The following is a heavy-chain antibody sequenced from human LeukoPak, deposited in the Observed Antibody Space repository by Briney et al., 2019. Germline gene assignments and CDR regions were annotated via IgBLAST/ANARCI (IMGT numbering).Heavy chain of an antibody. J-gene: IGHJ5*02. V-gene: IGHV3-7*01. CDR2: IKQDGSEK. CDR1: GFTFSSYW. CDR3: ARQAGVRGVSKNRWFDP. D-gene: IGHD3-10*01. Sequence: GGSLRLSCAASGFTFSSYWMSWVHQAPGKGLEWVANIKQDGSEKYYVDSVKGRFTISRDNAKNSLYLQMNSLRAEDTAVYYCARQAGVRGVSKNRWFDPWGQGTLVTVSS.